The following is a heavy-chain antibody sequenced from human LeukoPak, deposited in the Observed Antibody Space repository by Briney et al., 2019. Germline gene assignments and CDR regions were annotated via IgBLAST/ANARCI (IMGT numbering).Heavy chain of an antibody. J-gene: IGHJ5*02. CDR1: GYTFTSYD. V-gene: IGHV1-69*04. Sequence: SVKVSCKASGYTFTSYDISWVRQAPGQGLEWMGRIIPILGIANYAQKFQGRVTITADKSTSTAYMELSSLRSEDTAVYYCASSDWFDPWGQGTLVTVSS. CDR3: ASSDWFDP. CDR2: IIPILGIA.